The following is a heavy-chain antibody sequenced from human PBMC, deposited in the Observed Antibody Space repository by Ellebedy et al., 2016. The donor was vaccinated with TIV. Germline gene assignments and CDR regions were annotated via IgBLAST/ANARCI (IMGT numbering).Heavy chain of an antibody. CDR1: GGSISSSSYY. V-gene: IGHV4-39*01. CDR2: IYYSGST. CDR3: ARHHYYYYYGMDV. Sequence: MPSETLSLTCTVSGGSISSSSYYWGWLRQPPGKGLEWIGSIYYSGSTYYNPSLKSRVTISVDTSKNQFSLKLSSVTAADTAVYYCARHHYYYYYGMDVWGQGTTVTVSS. J-gene: IGHJ6*02.